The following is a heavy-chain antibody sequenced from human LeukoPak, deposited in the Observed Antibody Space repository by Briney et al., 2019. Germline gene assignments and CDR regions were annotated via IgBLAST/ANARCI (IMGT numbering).Heavy chain of an antibody. Sequence: PGGSLRLSCAASGFTFDDYAMHWVRQAPGKGLEWVSLTSGDGGSTYYADSVKGRFTISRDNSKNTLYLQMNSLRAEDTAVYYCARDFCSGGSCYPDAFDIWGQGTMVTVSS. CDR1: GFTFDDYA. CDR3: ARDFCSGGSCYPDAFDI. D-gene: IGHD2-15*01. J-gene: IGHJ3*02. CDR2: TSGDGGST. V-gene: IGHV3-43*02.